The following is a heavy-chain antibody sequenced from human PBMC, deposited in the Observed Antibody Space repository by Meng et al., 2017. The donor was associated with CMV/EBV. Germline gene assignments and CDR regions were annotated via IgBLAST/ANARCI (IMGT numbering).Heavy chain of an antibody. V-gene: IGHV1-2*02. CDR2: INPRTGGT. J-gene: IGHJ4*02. D-gene: IGHD3-16*01. Sequence: ASVKVSCKTSGYAFTAYYIHWVRQAPGQGLEWMGDINPRTGGTDLAQRCQGSVTLTRDTSITTAYMEVRNLRSDDTAVYYCAADILRITAGDYWGQGTLVTVSS. CDR1: GYAFTAYY. CDR3: AADILRITAGDY.